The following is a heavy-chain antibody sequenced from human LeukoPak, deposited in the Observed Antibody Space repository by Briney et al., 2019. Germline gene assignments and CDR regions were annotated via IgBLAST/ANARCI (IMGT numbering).Heavy chain of an antibody. D-gene: IGHD3-10*01. CDR3: ARTYYYGSYYMDV. V-gene: IGHV4-59*01. CDR2: IYYSGST. J-gene: IGHJ6*03. CDR1: GGSISSYY. Sequence: PSETLSLTCTVSGGSISSYYWSWIRQRPGKGLEWIGYIYYSGSTNYNPSLKSRVTISVDTSKNQFSLKLSSVTAADTAVYYCARTYYYGSYYMDVWGKGTTVTISS.